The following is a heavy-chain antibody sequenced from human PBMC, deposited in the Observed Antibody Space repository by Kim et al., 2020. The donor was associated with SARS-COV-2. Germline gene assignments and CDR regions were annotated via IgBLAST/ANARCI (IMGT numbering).Heavy chain of an antibody. CDR1: GGSISSSSYY. D-gene: IGHD2-2*01. CDR2: IYYSGST. J-gene: IGHJ4*02. Sequence: SETLSLTCTVSGGSISSSSYYWGWIRQPPGKGLEWIGSIYYSGSTYYNPSLKSRVTISVDTSKNQFSLKLSSVTAADTAVYYCARVREYQLLRHYYFDYWGQGTLVTVSS. CDR3: ARVREYQLLRHYYFDY. V-gene: IGHV4-39*07.